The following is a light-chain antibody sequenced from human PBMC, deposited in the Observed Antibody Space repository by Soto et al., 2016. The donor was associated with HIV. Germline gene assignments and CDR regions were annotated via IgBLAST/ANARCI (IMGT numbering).Light chain of an antibody. V-gene: IGLV3-21*04. Sequence: SYELTQPPSLSVAPRKTARITCGGNNVGSKSVQWYQQKPGQAPILVIYDDSDRPSGIPERFSGSNSGNTATLTISRVEAGDEADYFCQVWDVSSDHVLFGGGTELTVL. CDR3: QVWDVSSDHVL. CDR1: NVGSKS. J-gene: IGLJ2*01. CDR2: DDS.